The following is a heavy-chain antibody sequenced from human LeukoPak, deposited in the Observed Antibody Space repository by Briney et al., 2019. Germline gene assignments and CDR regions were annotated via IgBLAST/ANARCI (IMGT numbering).Heavy chain of an antibody. CDR3: VRMGVSYYYDSSTYYPVAFDV. CDR2: IFHTGCI. J-gene: IGHJ3*01. Sequence: SETLSLTCGVSGYSISGGYYWGWIRQSPGKGLEWIATIFHTGCIDHNSSLKSRVILSVDTSKNQFSLILTSVTAADTAVYYCVRMGVSYYYDSSTYYPVAFDVWGQGTMVTISS. V-gene: IGHV4-38-2*01. CDR1: GYSISGGYY. D-gene: IGHD3-22*01.